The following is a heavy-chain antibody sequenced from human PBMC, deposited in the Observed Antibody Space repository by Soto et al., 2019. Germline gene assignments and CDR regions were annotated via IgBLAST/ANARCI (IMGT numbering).Heavy chain of an antibody. Sequence: QVQLVQSGAGVKKPGSSVKVSCKVSGGTFSNYAIDWVRLAPGHGLEWMGGIVRIFGTTYYTQKFQGRATIIADDSTTTAYLEMSSLRPEDTAIYYCARVEAVAGLYNYHGLDVWGQGTAVTVSS. CDR2: IVRIFGTT. J-gene: IGHJ6*02. D-gene: IGHD6-19*01. CDR3: ARVEAVAGLYNYHGLDV. CDR1: GGTFSNYA. V-gene: IGHV1-69*12.